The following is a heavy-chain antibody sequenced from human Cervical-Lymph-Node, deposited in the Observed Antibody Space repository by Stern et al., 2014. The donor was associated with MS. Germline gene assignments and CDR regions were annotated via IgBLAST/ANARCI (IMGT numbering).Heavy chain of an antibody. Sequence: QVQLVQSGPGLVKPSQTLSLSCAVSGDSISGSSDYWSWIRQPAGRGLEWIGRIYPSGRTRHNPPLRSRVTMSVATSKNQLPLKLSSVTAADTAVYYCVRDVRSMYDWDYFWFDPWGQGTLVTVSS. CDR1: GDSISGSSDY. D-gene: IGHD1-7*01. CDR3: VRDVRSMYDWDYFWFDP. J-gene: IGHJ5*02. V-gene: IGHV4-61*02. CDR2: IYPSGRT.